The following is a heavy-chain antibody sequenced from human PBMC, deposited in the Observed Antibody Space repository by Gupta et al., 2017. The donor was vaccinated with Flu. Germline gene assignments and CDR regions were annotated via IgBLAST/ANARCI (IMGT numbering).Heavy chain of an antibody. Sequence: PGRGLKWIGSSYYSRSTYYNTSLKSRVTISVDTSKNQFSLKLSSVTAADTAVYYCAREPGDQDLRAYNWFDPWGQGTLVTVSS. CDR3: AREPGDQDLRAYNWFDP. CDR2: SYYSRST. J-gene: IGHJ5*02. D-gene: IGHD4-17*01. V-gene: IGHV4-39*01.